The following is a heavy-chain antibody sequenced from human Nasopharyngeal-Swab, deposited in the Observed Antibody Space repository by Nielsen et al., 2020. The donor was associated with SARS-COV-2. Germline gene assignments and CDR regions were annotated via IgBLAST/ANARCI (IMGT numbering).Heavy chain of an antibody. J-gene: IGHJ4*02. CDR3: ASVRLGYCSGGSCYSDYY. CDR1: GFTFSSYS. Sequence: GESLKISCAASGFTFSSYSMNWVRQAPGKGLEWVSSISSSSSYIYYADSVKGRFTISRDNAKNSLYLQTNSLRAEDTAVYYCASVRLGYCSGGSCYSDYYWGQGTLVTVSS. CDR2: ISSSSSYI. D-gene: IGHD2-15*01. V-gene: IGHV3-21*01.